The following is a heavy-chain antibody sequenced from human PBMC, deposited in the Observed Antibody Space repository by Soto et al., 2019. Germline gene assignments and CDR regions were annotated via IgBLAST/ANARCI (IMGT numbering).Heavy chain of an antibody. J-gene: IGHJ4*02. CDR2: IHDTGRT. D-gene: IGHD3-16*02. Sequence: PSETLSLTCTVSGDSLSTYYWSWIRQPAGERLEWIGRIHDTGRTNYNPSLKSRVTMSVDTSKNQFSLRANSVTAADTAVYYCARESVSGTYRFDSWGQGTLVTVSS. CDR3: ARESVSGTYRFDS. CDR1: GDSLSTYY. V-gene: IGHV4-4*07.